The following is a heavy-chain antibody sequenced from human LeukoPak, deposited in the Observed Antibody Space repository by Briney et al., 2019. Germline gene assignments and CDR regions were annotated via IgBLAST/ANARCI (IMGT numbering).Heavy chain of an antibody. Sequence: SETLSLTCAVCGGSFSGYYWSWIRQPPGKGLEWIGEINHSGSTNYNPSLKSRVTISVDTSKNQFSLKLSSVTAADTAVYYCARGKVVRGVIVNYYYYYMDVWGKGTTVTVSS. V-gene: IGHV4-34*01. CDR2: INHSGST. CDR1: GGSFSGYY. D-gene: IGHD3-10*01. CDR3: ARGKVVRGVIVNYYYYYMDV. J-gene: IGHJ6*03.